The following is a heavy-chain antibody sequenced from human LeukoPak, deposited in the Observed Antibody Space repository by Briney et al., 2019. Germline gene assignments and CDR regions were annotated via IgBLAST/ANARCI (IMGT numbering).Heavy chain of an antibody. CDR2: ISGSGGST. J-gene: IGHJ4*02. Sequence: PGGSLRLSSAASGFTFSSYAMSWVRHAPGKGLEWGSAISGSGGSTYYADSVKGRFTISRDNSKNTLYLQMNSLRAEDTAVYYCAKAYDFWSPGYYFDYWGQGTLVTVSS. CDR1: GFTFSSYA. D-gene: IGHD3-3*01. V-gene: IGHV3-23*01. CDR3: AKAYDFWSPGYYFDY.